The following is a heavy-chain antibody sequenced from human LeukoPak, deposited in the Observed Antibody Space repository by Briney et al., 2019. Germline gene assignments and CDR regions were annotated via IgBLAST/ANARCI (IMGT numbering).Heavy chain of an antibody. CDR1: GFTFSSYG. J-gene: IGHJ4*02. V-gene: IGHV3-30*02. Sequence: GGSLRLSCAASGFTFSSYGMHWVRQAPGKGLEWVAFIRYDGSNKYYADSVKGRFTISRDNSKNALYLQMNGLRAEDTAVYYCAADIVVVPAAKGAFDYWGQGTLVTVSS. D-gene: IGHD2-2*01. CDR2: IRYDGSNK. CDR3: AADIVVVPAAKGAFDY.